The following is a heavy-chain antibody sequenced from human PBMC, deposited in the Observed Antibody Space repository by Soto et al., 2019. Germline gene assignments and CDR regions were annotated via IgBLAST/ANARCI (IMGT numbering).Heavy chain of an antibody. CDR2: ISAYNGNT. V-gene: IGHV1-18*01. J-gene: IGHJ5*02. Sequence: ASVKVSCKASGYTFTSYAMHWVRQAPGQRLEWMGWISAYNGNTNYAQKLQGRVTMTTDTSTSTAYMELRSLRSDDTAVYYCARDSSGRGGWFDPWGQGTLVTVSS. D-gene: IGHD6-19*01. CDR1: GYTFTSYA. CDR3: ARDSSGRGGWFDP.